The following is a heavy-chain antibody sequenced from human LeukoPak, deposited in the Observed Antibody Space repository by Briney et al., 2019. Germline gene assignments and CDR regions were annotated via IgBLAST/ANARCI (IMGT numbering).Heavy chain of an antibody. CDR2: ISGSGGNT. Sequence: SGGTLRLSCAASGFTFRYYAMSWVRQAPGKGLEWVSTISGSGGNTYYADSVEGRFTISRDNTKNTLYLQMNSLRAEDTAVYYCAKQYCSGGSCYSGDYFDYWGQGTLVTVSS. D-gene: IGHD2-15*01. CDR1: GFTFRYYA. V-gene: IGHV3-23*01. J-gene: IGHJ4*02. CDR3: AKQYCSGGSCYSGDYFDY.